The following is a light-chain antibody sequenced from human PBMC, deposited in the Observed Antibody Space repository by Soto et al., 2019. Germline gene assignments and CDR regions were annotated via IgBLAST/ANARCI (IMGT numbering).Light chain of an antibody. J-gene: IGKJ1*01. CDR1: QSISSW. Sequence: QMTQSPSTLSASVGDRVTITCRASQSISSWLAWYQQKPGKAPKLLIYDASSLESGVPSRFSGSGSGTEFTLTISSLQPDDFATYYCQQYNSYLWTFGQGTKVDIK. CDR3: QQYNSYLWT. CDR2: DAS. V-gene: IGKV1-5*01.